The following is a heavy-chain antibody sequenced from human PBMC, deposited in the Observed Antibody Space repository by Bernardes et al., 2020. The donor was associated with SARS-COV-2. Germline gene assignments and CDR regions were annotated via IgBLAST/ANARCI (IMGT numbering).Heavy chain of an antibody. V-gene: IGHV3-53*01. D-gene: IGHD3-10*01. CDR2: IYSGGTTT. CDR1: GFSVRSNY. Sequence: GGSLRLSCAVSGFSVRSNYMSWVRQAPGKGLEWVSLIYSGGTTTKHADSVQGRFTIPRDTSKNTVDLQMSSLRVEEPATYYCVRIFRGAYNFDWFDPWGKGTVVSVSS. CDR3: VRIFRGAYNFDWFDP. J-gene: IGHJ5*02.